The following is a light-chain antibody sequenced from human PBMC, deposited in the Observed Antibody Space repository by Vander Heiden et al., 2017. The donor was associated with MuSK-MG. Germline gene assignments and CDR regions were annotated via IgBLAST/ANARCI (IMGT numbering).Light chain of an antibody. Sequence: EILFTPSPGTLSLSPGERATRSCRASQSVNSNDLAWYQQKPGQAPRLVIYEASNRAAGVPDRFSGSGSGTDFALTITRLEPEDFGVYYCQQYGSSPPITFGQRTRHELK. V-gene: IGKV3-20*01. CDR2: EAS. CDR3: QQYGSSPPIT. J-gene: IGKJ5*01. CDR1: QSVNSND.